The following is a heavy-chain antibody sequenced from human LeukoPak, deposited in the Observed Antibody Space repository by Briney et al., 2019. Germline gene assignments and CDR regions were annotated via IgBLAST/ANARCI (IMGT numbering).Heavy chain of an antibody. CDR1: EFTFSDFH. V-gene: IGHV3-11*04. Sequence: GGSLRLSCAASEFTFSDFHMNWIRQAPGKGLEWISHISNTGSTIYYADSVKGRFTISRDNAKNSLYLQVKSLRVEDTGVYYCAREGSRSSFYFDYGGQGTLVTVSS. J-gene: IGHJ4*02. CDR3: AREGSRSSFYFDY. CDR2: ISNTGSTI. D-gene: IGHD6-6*01.